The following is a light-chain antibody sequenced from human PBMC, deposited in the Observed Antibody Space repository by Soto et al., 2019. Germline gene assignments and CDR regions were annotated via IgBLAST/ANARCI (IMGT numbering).Light chain of an antibody. CDR1: SSDVGGYKF. V-gene: IGLV2-14*01. Sequence: QSALTQPASVSGSPGQSITISCTGTSSDVGGYKFVSWYQQHPGKAPKLMIYEVSNRPSGVSNRFSGSKSGNTASLTISGLQAEDEADYYCSSYTTSSPLEVFGGGTKLTVL. J-gene: IGLJ3*02. CDR2: EVS. CDR3: SSYTTSSPLEV.